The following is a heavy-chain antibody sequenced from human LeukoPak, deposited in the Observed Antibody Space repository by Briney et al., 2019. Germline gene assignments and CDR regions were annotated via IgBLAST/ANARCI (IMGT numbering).Heavy chain of an antibody. CDR3: ARDAHFNDFHAGMDV. V-gene: IGHV3-30-3*01. CDR1: GFTFSSYA. D-gene: IGHD3-3*01. J-gene: IGHJ6*02. CDR2: ISYDGSNK. Sequence: GGSLRLSCAASGFTFSSYAMHWVRQAPGKGLECVAVISYDGSNKYYADSVKGRFTISRDNSKNTLYLQMNSLRAEDTAVYYCARDAHFNDFHAGMDVWGQGTTVTVSS.